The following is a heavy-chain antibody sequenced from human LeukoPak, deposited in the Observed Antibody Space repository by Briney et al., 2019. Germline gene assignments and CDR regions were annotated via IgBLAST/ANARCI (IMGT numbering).Heavy chain of an antibody. V-gene: IGHV4-59*08. CDR1: GGSISSYY. CDR3: ARVVVATIDY. D-gene: IGHD2-15*01. CDR2: IYYSGST. J-gene: IGHJ4*02. Sequence: SETLSLTCTVSGGSISSYYWSWIRQPPGKGLEWIGYIYYSGSTNYKPSLKSRVTISVETSKNQFSLKLSSVTAADTAVYYCARVVVATIDYWGQGTLVTVSS.